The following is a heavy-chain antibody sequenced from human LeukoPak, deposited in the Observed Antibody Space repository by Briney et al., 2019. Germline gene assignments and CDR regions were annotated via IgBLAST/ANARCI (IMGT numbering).Heavy chain of an antibody. CDR1: GFTFSSSG. CDR3: AKKTRGSYSDY. D-gene: IGHD1-26*01. V-gene: IGHV3-30*02. J-gene: IGHJ4*02. Sequence: GGSLRLSCAASGFTFSSSGMHWVRQAQGKGLEWVAFIRYDGTSKYYADSVKGRFTISRDNSKNTVYLQMNSLRAEDTAVYYCAKKTRGSYSDYWGQGTLVTVSS. CDR2: IRYDGTSK.